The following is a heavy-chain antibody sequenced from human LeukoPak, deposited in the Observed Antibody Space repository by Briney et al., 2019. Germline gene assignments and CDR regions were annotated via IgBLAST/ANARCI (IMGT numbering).Heavy chain of an antibody. CDR3: AKDKGSYSMDY. Sequence: GGSLRLSCAASGFTFSSHWMHWVRQAPGKGLVWVSRINSDGSSISYADSVKGRFTISRDNSKNTLYLQMNSLRAEDTAVYYCAKDKGSYSMDYWGQGTLVTVSS. CDR1: GFTFSSHW. V-gene: IGHV3-74*01. J-gene: IGHJ4*02. CDR2: INSDGSSI. D-gene: IGHD3-10*01.